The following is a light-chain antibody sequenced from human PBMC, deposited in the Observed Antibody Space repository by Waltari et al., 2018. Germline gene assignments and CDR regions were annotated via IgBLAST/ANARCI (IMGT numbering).Light chain of an antibody. CDR3: TSYTSSGTCV. J-gene: IGLJ1*01. V-gene: IGLV2-14*03. CDR2: DVS. CDR1: TTAVGAFVY. Sequence: QSALTQPAPVSGWPGQSLTIACTGPTTAVGAFVYVSWYQHHPGKAPKLMIYDVSYRPSGVSNRFSGSKSGNTASLTISGLQDEDEADYYCTSYTSSGTCVFGSGTKVTVL.